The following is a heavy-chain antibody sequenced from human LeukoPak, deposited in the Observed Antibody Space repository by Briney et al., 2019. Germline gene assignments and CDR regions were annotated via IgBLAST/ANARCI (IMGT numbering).Heavy chain of an antibody. Sequence: GGCLRLSCAASEFTFSTYTMNWVRQAPGKGLEWVSSIPSSSSYISYADSVKGRFTISRDNAKNSLYLQMNSLRAEDTAVFYCARDFPIVPTANVSEMDVWGQGTTVSVSS. CDR3: ARDFPIVPTANVSEMDV. CDR1: EFTFSTYT. D-gene: IGHD2-2*01. CDR2: IPSSSSYI. J-gene: IGHJ6*02. V-gene: IGHV3-21*01.